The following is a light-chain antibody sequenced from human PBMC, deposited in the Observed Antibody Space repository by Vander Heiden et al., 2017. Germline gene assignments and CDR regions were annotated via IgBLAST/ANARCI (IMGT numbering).Light chain of an antibody. Sequence: DIQITQSPSSLSASVGDRVTITCRASQSISSYLNWYQQKPGKAPKLLIYAASSLQSGVPSRFSATGSGTDFTLTIRSRQPEDFATYYCLLSDSTPDTFGQGTRLEIK. CDR2: AAS. J-gene: IGKJ5*01. CDR3: LLSDSTPDT. V-gene: IGKV1-39*01. CDR1: QSISSY.